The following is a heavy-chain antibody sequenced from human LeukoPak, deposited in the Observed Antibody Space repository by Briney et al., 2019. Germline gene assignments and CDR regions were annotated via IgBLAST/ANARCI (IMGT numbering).Heavy chain of an antibody. CDR2: ISYDGSNK. J-gene: IGHJ4*02. V-gene: IGHV3-30-3*01. CDR1: GFTFSGYA. Sequence: GGSLRLSCAASGFTFSGYAMHWVRQAPGKGLEWVAVISYDGSNKYYADSVKGRFTISRDNSKNTLYLQMNSLRAEDTAVYYCARGPWDSSGYYYPVDYWGQGTLVTVSS. D-gene: IGHD3-22*01. CDR3: ARGPWDSSGYYYPVDY.